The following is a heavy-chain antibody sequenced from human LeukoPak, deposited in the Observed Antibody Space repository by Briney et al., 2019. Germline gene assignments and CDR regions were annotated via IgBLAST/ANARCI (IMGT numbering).Heavy chain of an antibody. CDR3: ARGLSIVPFDY. J-gene: IGHJ4*02. CDR1: GFIFSSYS. D-gene: IGHD6-6*01. V-gene: IGHV3-48*04. Sequence: GGSLRLSCAASGFIFSSYSMNWVRQAPGKGLEWVPYISSSSSMIYYADSVKGRFTISRDNAKNSLYLQMNSLRAEDTAVYYCARGLSIVPFDYWGQGTLVTVSS. CDR2: ISSSSSMI.